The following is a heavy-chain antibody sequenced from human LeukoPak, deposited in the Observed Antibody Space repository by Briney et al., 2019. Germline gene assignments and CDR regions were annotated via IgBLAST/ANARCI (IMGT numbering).Heavy chain of an antibody. J-gene: IGHJ5*02. V-gene: IGHV1-8*01. CDR2: MNPNSGNT. CDR1: GDTFTSYD. CDR3: ARVYMVRGVMGVGWFDP. Sequence: ASVKVSCKAAGDTFTSYDINWVRQATGQGLEWRGWMNPNSGNTGYAQKFQGRVTMTRSTSISTAYMELSSLRSEDTAVYYCARVYMVRGVMGVGWFDPWGQGTLVTVSS. D-gene: IGHD3-10*01.